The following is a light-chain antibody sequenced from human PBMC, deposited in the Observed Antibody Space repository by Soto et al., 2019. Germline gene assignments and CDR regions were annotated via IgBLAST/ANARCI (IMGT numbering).Light chain of an antibody. V-gene: IGKV3-15*01. J-gene: IGKJ4*01. CDR1: QSVSVY. Sequence: EIILTQSPGTLSVSPGETVTLVCRASQSVSVYLAWYQQKSGQPPRLLIHAASDRATGVPARFSGSGSGTEFSLTISSLQSDDFGTYYGQQYKDWPPLTFGGGTRVDIK. CDR2: AAS. CDR3: QQYKDWPPLT.